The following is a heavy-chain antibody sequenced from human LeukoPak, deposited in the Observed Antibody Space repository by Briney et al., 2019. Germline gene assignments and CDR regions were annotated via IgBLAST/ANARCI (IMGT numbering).Heavy chain of an antibody. V-gene: IGHV3-66*01. CDR3: ASLTMVRRNWFDP. D-gene: IGHD3-10*01. CDR1: EFSVGSNY. CDR2: IYSGGST. Sequence: GGSLRLSCAASEFSVGSNYMTWVRQAPGKGLEWVSLIYSGGSTYYADSVKGRFTISRDNSKNTLYLQMNSLRAEDTAVYYCASLTMVRRNWFDPWGQGTLVTVSS. J-gene: IGHJ5*02.